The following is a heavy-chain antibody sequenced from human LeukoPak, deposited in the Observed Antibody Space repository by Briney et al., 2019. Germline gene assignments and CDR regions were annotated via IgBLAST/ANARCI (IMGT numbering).Heavy chain of an antibody. V-gene: IGHV3-66*01. D-gene: IGHD3-10*01. CDR1: GFTVSSNY. Sequence: GGSLRLPCAASGFTVSSNYMSWVRQAPGKGLEWVSIIYRGGSTYYADSLKGRFTVSRDLSKNMLYLQMNSLRVEDTAVYYCARPSSICGELDYWGPGTLFTVSS. J-gene: IGHJ4*02. CDR2: IYRGGST. CDR3: ARPSSICGELDY.